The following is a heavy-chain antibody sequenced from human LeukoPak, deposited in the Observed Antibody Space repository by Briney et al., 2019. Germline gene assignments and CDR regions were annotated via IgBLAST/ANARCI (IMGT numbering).Heavy chain of an antibody. CDR2: IYHSGST. Sequence: SETLSLTCTVSGYSISSGYYWGWIRQPPGKGLEWIGSIYHSGSTYYNPSLKSRVTISVDTSENQFSLKLSSVTAADTAVYYCARLHYGGNYGYYYYYMDVWGKGTTVTISS. V-gene: IGHV4-38-2*02. D-gene: IGHD4-23*01. CDR3: ARLHYGGNYGYYYYYMDV. CDR1: GYSISSGYY. J-gene: IGHJ6*03.